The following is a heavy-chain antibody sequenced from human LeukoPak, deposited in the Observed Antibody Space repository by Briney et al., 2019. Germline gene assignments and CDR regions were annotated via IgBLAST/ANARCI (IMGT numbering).Heavy chain of an antibody. D-gene: IGHD1-26*01. J-gene: IGHJ6*02. CDR3: ATQYSGSYLYYYGMDV. CDR2: ISYDGSNK. CDR1: GFTFSSYG. Sequence: GGSLRLSCAASGFTFSSYGMHWVRQAPGKGLEWVAVISYDGSNKYYADSVKGRFTISRDNSKNTLYLQMNSLRAEDTAVYYCATQYSGSYLYYYGMDVWGQGTAVTVSS. V-gene: IGHV3-30*03.